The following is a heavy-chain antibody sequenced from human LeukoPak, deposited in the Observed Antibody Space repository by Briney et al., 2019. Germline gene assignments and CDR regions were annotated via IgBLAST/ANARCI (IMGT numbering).Heavy chain of an antibody. D-gene: IGHD3-10*01. Sequence: SETLSLTCTVSGGSISSYYWSWIRQPPGKGLEWIGYIYYSGSTNYNPSLKSRVTISVDTSKNQFSLKLSSVTAADTAVYYCARLDGSGRGYFDYWGQGTLVTASS. CDR2: IYYSGST. J-gene: IGHJ4*02. CDR3: ARLDGSGRGYFDY. CDR1: GGSISSYY. V-gene: IGHV4-59*01.